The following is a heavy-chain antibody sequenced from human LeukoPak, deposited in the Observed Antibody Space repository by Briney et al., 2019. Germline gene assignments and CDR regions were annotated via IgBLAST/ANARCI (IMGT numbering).Heavy chain of an antibody. CDR1: GYTLTELS. Sequence: ASVKVSCKVSGYTLTELSMHWVRQAPGKGLEWMGGFDPEDGETIYAQKFQGRVTMTEDTSTDTAYMELSSLRSEDTAVYYCATDLTRPVPAAPLDYWGQGTLVTVSS. J-gene: IGHJ4*02. CDR2: FDPEDGET. V-gene: IGHV1-24*01. CDR3: ATDLTRPVPAAPLDY. D-gene: IGHD2-2*01.